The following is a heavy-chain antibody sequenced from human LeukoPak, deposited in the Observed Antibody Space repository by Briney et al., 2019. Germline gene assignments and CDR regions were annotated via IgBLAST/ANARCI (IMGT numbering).Heavy chain of an antibody. J-gene: IGHJ4*02. CDR3: ARVRSYTVTMYYFDY. D-gene: IGHD4-17*01. CDR2: ISYDGSNK. CDR1: GFTFSSYA. V-gene: IGHV3-30-3*01. Sequence: GGSLRLSCAASGFTFSSYAMHWVRQAPGKGLEWVAVISYDGSNKYYADSVKGRFTISRDNSKNTLYLQMNSLRAEDTAVYYCARVRSYTVTMYYFDYWGQGTLVTVSS.